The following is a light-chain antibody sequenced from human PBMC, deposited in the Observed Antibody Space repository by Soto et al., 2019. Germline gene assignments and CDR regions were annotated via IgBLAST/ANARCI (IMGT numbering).Light chain of an antibody. CDR3: SSYTSSSTLV. CDR1: SSDVGGYNY. CDR2: EVS. V-gene: IGLV2-14*01. Sequence: QSALTQPAPVSGSPGQSITISCTGTSSDVGGYNYVSWYQQHPGKAPKRMIYEVSNRPSGVSNRFSGSKSGNTASLTISGLQADDESDYYCSSYTSSSTLVFGTGTKVTVL. J-gene: IGLJ1*01.